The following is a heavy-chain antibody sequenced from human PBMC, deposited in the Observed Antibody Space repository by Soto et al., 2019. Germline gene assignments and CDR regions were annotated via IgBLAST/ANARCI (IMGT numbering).Heavy chain of an antibody. V-gene: IGHV1-69*13. CDR2: IIPIFGTA. CDR1: GGTFSSYA. D-gene: IGHD3-3*01. Sequence: SVKVSCKASGGTFSSYAISWVRQAPGQGLEWMGGIIPIFGTANYAQKFQGRVTITADESTSTAYMELSSLRSEDTAVYYCASATVLRFWEWLPPRSYYYYGMDVWGQGTTVTVSS. J-gene: IGHJ6*02. CDR3: ASATVLRFWEWLPPRSYYYYGMDV.